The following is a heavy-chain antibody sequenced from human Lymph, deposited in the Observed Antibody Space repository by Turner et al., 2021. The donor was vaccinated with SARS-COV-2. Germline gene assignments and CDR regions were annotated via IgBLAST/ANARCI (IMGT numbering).Heavy chain of an antibody. CDR3: ARHQGSTSGYDHGMNV. Sequence: QVQLQESGPGLVRPSETLSLTGTVPGGSISSTSWSWIRQSPGRGLEWIGYFYKIGSIDYNPTLRSRVTISVDTSKNQLSLNLISVTAADTAVYYCARHQGSTSGYDHGMNVWGQGTAVIVSS. J-gene: IGHJ6*02. CDR1: GGSISSTS. D-gene: IGHD1-1*01. CDR2: FYKIGSI. V-gene: IGHV4-59*08.